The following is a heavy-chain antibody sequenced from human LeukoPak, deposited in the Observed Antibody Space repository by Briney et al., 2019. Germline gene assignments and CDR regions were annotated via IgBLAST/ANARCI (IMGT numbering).Heavy chain of an antibody. D-gene: IGHD3-10*01. V-gene: IGHV4-39*07. CDR3: ARDRAVLLWFGELFGYFDY. J-gene: IGHJ4*02. CDR2: IYYSGST. CDR1: GGSISSSSYY. Sequence: SETLSLTCTVSGGSISSSSYYWGWIRQPPGKRLEWIGSIYYSGSTYYNPSLKSRVTISVDTSKNQFSLKLSSVTAADTAVYYCARDRAVLLWFGELFGYFDYWGQGTLVTVSS.